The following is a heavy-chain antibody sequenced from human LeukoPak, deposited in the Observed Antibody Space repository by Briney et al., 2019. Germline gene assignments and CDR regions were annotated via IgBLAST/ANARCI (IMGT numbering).Heavy chain of an antibody. J-gene: IGHJ4*02. V-gene: IGHV3-30*04. D-gene: IGHD2-2*01. CDR1: GFTFSSYA. Sequence: GGSLRLSCAASGFTFSSYAMHWVRQAPGKGLEWVAVISYDGSNKYYADSVKGRFTISRDNSKNTLYLQMSSLRAEDTAVYYCAQCTGTSWYYNPFDYWGQGTLVTVSS. CDR2: ISYDGSNK. CDR3: AQCTGTSWYYNPFDY.